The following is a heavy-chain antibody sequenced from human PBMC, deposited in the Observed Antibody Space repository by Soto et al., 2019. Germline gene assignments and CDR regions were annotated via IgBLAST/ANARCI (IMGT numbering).Heavy chain of an antibody. CDR1: GFSFISYS. CDR3: VRDFGWYFRSGYMDV. V-gene: IGHV3-21*01. CDR2: INEDSSYI. J-gene: IGHJ6*03. D-gene: IGHD3-3*01. Sequence: EVHLVESGGGLVKPGGSLRLSCAASGFSFISYSMNGVRQAPGKGLDWVSSINEDSSYIYYAHSLRGRFTISRDNAKDSLYLQMNSLRAEDTAVYYCVRDFGWYFRSGYMDVWGDGATVTVSS.